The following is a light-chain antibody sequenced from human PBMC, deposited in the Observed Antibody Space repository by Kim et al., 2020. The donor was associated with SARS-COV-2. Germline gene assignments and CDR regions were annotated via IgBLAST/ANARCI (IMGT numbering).Light chain of an antibody. Sequence: ELTQPPSASGTPGQRVTISCSGSSSNIGSNNVYWYQKFPGTAPKLLIYRNNQRPSGVPDRFSGSKSGTSASLAISGLRSDDEADYYCAAWDDSLSGRVFGGGTQLTVL. CDR2: RNN. CDR1: SSNIGSNN. V-gene: IGLV1-47*01. J-gene: IGLJ3*02. CDR3: AAWDDSLSGRV.